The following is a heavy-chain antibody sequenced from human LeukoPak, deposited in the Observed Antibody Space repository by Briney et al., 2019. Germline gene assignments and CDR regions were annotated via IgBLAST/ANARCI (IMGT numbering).Heavy chain of an antibody. CDR3: ARVGATVLFGVQY. J-gene: IGHJ4*02. CDR2: ISSSSSYI. D-gene: IGHD1-26*01. Sequence: GTLSLSCAASGIHFCSHRTIWVRIDPWTELHMHSSISSSSSYIYYADSVKCRFTISRDNAKNSLYLQMNSLRAEDTAVYYCARVGATVLFGVQYWGQGTLVTVSS. CDR1: GIHFCSHR. V-gene: IGHV3-21*01.